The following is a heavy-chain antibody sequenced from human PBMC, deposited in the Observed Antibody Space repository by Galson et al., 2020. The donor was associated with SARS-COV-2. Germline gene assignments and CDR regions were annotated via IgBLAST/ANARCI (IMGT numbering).Heavy chain of an antibody. D-gene: IGHD1-26*01. V-gene: IGHV2-70*11. CDR2: IDWDDDK. J-gene: IGHJ6*02. CDR3: ERSIVGARMYYYGMDV. CDR1: GFSLSTSGMC. Sequence: SGPTLVKPTQTLTLTCTFSGFSLSTSGMCVRWIRQPPGKALEWLARIDWDDDKYYSTSLKTRLTISKDTSKNQVVLTMTNMDPVDTATYYCERSIVGARMYYYGMDVWGQGTTVTVSS.